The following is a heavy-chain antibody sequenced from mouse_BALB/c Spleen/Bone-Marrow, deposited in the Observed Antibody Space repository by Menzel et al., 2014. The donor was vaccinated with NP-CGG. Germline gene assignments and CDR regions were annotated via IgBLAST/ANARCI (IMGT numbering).Heavy chain of an antibody. CDR1: GYSITSDYA. Sequence: DVKLVESGPGLVKPSQSLSLTCTVTGYSITSDYAWNWIRQFPGNKLEWMGYISYSGSTSYDPSLKSRTSITRDTSKNQFFLQLDSVTTEDTATYYCARSSYFDYDGAMDYWGQGTSVTVSS. CDR3: ARSSYFDYDGAMDY. V-gene: IGHV3-2*02. J-gene: IGHJ4*01. CDR2: ISYSGST. D-gene: IGHD2-4*01.